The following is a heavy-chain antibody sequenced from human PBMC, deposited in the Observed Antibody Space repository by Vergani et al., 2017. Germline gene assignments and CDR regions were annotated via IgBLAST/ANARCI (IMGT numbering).Heavy chain of an antibody. J-gene: IGHJ4*02. CDR1: GGSFSGYY. CDR3: ASNSPYCGGYCYFDY. D-gene: IGHD2-21*02. Sequence: QVQLQQWGAGLLKPSETLSPICAVYGGSFSGYYWSWIRQPPGKGREWIGEINHSGSTNYNPSLKSRVTISVDTAKNQFTLKLSSVTAADPALYYCASNSPYCGGYCYFDYWGQGTLVTVSS. CDR2: INHSGST. V-gene: IGHV4-34*01.